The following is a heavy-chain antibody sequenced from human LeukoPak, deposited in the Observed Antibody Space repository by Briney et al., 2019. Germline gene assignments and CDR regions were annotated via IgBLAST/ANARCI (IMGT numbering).Heavy chain of an antibody. CDR2: IYHSGST. CDR1: GYSISSGYY. D-gene: IGHD5-18*01. Sequence: PSETLSLTCTVSGYSISSGYYWGWIRQPPGKGLEWIGSIYHSGSTYYNPSLKSRVTISVDTSKNQFSLKLSSVTAADTAVYYCARADTAMVAFDYWGQGTLVTVSS. CDR3: ARADTAMVAFDY. J-gene: IGHJ4*02. V-gene: IGHV4-38-2*02.